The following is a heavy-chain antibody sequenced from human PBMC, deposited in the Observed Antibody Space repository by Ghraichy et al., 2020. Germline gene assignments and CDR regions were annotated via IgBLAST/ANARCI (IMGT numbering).Heavy chain of an antibody. CDR1: GFTFSNYW. J-gene: IGHJ4*02. Sequence: GGSLRLSCAASGFTFSNYWMYWVRQAPGKGLVWVSRINSDESSTIYADSVKGRFTISRDNAKNTLYLQMNSLRVEDTAVYYCTRVRGGDWGQGTQVTVSS. V-gene: IGHV3-74*01. CDR2: INSDESST. CDR3: TRVRGGD.